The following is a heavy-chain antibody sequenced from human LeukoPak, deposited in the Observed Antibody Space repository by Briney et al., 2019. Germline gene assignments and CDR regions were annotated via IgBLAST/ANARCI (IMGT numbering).Heavy chain of an antibody. CDR3: ARGPGSLYGSGSYRNWFDP. J-gene: IGHJ5*02. V-gene: IGHV4-59*12. CDR2: ISNDGST. Sequence: SETLSLTCTVSSGSITSYYWSWIRQPPGKGLEWIGYISNDGSTNSNPSLKSRVSISLDTSKNQFSLKLSSVTAADTAVYYCARGPGSLYGSGSYRNWFDPWGQGTLVTVSS. CDR1: SGSITSYY. D-gene: IGHD3-10*01.